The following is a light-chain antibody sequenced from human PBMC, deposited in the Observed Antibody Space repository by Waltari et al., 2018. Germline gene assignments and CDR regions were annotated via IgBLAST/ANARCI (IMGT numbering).Light chain of an antibody. CDR3: CSYAGSSSWV. J-gene: IGLJ3*02. V-gene: IGLV2-23*01. Sequence: QSALTQPASVSGSPGHSITISCPGTSSDVGSYTLVPWYQQHPGKAPKPMSYEGSKRPSGVFIRFSGSKSGNTASLTISGLQAEDDADYYCCSYAGSSSWVFGGGTKLTVL. CDR1: SSDVGSYTL. CDR2: EGS.